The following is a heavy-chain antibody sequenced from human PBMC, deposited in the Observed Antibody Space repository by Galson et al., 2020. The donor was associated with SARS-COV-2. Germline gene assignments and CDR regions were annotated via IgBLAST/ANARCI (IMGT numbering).Heavy chain of an antibody. D-gene: IGHD1-26*01. CDR3: ARARSGSYSSAFDI. CDR1: GFTFSSYA. V-gene: IGHV3-30*01. CDR2: ISYDGSNK. Sequence: SCAASGFTFSSYAMHWVRQAPGKGLEWVAVISYDGSNKYYADSVKGRFTISRDNSKNTLYLQMNSLRAEDTAVYYCARARSGSYSSAFDIWGQGTMVTVSS. J-gene: IGHJ3*02.